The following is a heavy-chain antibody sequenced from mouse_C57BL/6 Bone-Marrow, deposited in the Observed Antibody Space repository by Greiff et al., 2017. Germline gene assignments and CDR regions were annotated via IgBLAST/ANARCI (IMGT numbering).Heavy chain of an antibody. CDR1: GYTFTSYW. D-gene: IGHD2-1*01. CDR3: ARDGKGYAMDY. V-gene: IGHV1-55*01. Sequence: QVQLQQPGAELVKPGASVKMSCKASGYTFTSYWITWVKQRPGQGLEWIGDIYPGSGSTNYNEKFKSKATLTVDTSSSTACMQLSSLTSEDSAVYYCARDGKGYAMDYWGQGTSVTVSS. J-gene: IGHJ4*01. CDR2: IYPGSGST.